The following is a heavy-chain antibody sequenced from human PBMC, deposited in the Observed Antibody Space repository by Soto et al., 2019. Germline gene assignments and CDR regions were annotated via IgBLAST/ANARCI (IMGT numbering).Heavy chain of an antibody. J-gene: IGHJ3*02. D-gene: IGHD6-13*01. CDR3: ARCSSSWGVREFSAFDI. CDR1: GGSISSYY. CDR2: IYYSGST. Sequence: SETLSLTCTVSGGSISSYYWSWIRQPPGKGLEWIGYIYYSGSTNYNPSLKSRVTISVDTSKNQFSLKLSSVTAADTAVYYCARCSSSWGVREFSAFDIWGQGTMVTVSS. V-gene: IGHV4-59*01.